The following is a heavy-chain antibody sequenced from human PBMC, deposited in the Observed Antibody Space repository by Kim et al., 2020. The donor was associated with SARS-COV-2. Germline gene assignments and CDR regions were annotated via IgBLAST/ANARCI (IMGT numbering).Heavy chain of an antibody. CDR3: EVGANGNRQIN. J-gene: IGHJ4*02. CDR1: GFTFSSYA. Sequence: GGSLRLSCAASGFTFSSYAMHWVRQAPGKGLEWVAVISYDGSNKYYADSVKGRFTISRDNSKNTLYLQMNSLRAEDTAVYYCEVGANGNRQINWGQGTLVTVSS. CDR2: ISYDGSNK. D-gene: IGHD1-26*01. V-gene: IGHV3-30*04.